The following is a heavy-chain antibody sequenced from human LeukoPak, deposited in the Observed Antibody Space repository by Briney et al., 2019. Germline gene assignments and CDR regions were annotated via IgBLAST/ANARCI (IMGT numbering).Heavy chain of an antibody. V-gene: IGHV1-2*02. J-gene: IGHJ5*02. Sequence: ASVKVSCKASGYTFTGYYLHWVRQAPGQGLEWMGSINPNSGGTNYAQKFQGRVTMTTDTSMSTAYMELSRLTSDDTAVYYCARAGGRSWFDPWGQGTLVTVSS. CDR3: ARAGGRSWFDP. CDR1: GYTFTGYY. CDR2: INPNSGGT.